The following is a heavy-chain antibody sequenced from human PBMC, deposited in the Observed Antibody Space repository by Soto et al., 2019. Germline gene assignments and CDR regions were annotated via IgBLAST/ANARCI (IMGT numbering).Heavy chain of an antibody. CDR1: GFTFSSYA. Sequence: EVQLLESGGGLVQPGGSLRLSCAASGFTFSSYAMSWVRQAPGKGLEWVSAISGSGGSTYYADSVKGRFTISRDNSKNTLYLQMNSLGAEDTAVYYCAKIGDLRFLEWLLSPIPYWGPGTLVTVSS. CDR2: ISGSGGST. V-gene: IGHV3-23*01. CDR3: AKIGDLRFLEWLLSPIPY. J-gene: IGHJ4*02. D-gene: IGHD3-3*01.